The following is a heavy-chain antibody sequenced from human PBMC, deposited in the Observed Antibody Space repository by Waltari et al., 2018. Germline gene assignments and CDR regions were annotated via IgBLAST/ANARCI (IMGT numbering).Heavy chain of an antibody. CDR3: ARARTQLRSGDNYYYYMDV. Sequence: QVQLVQSGAEVKKPGSSVKVSCKASGGTFSTYAINWVRQAPGQGLEWVGGIIPGRNIPNSAQKFQGRVTLTADKSTSTAYMELSGLRSEDTAAYYCARARTQLRSGDNYYYYMDVWGKGTTVTVSS. J-gene: IGHJ6*03. V-gene: IGHV1-69*10. D-gene: IGHD2-2*01. CDR2: IIPGRNIP. CDR1: GGTFSTYA.